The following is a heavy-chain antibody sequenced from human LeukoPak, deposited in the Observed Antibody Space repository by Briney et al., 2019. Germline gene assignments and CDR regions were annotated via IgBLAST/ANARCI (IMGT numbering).Heavy chain of an antibody. CDR1: GFTFSSYG. J-gene: IGHJ4*02. Sequence: PGGSLRLSCAASGFTFSSYGMHWVRQAPGKGLEWVAFIRYDGSNKYYADSVKGRFTISRDNSKNTLYLQMNSLRAEDTAVYYCARDRANLHYFDYWGQGTLVTVSS. V-gene: IGHV3-30*02. CDR3: ARDRANLHYFDY. CDR2: IRYDGSNK.